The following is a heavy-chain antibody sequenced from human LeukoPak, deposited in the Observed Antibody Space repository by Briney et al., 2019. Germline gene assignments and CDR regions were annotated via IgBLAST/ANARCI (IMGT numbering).Heavy chain of an antibody. CDR1: GYTFANFG. V-gene: IGHV1-18*01. J-gene: IGHJ4*02. D-gene: IGHD7-27*01. CDR3: ARGLTGMMDSDY. CDR2: INGYNGKT. Sequence: GASVKVSCKAAGYTFANFGISWVRQAPGQGLEWMGWINGYNGKTNYAEKLQGRISMTTDTSTSTAYMELRSLRSDDTAVYYCARGLTGMMDSDYWGQGTLVTVSS.